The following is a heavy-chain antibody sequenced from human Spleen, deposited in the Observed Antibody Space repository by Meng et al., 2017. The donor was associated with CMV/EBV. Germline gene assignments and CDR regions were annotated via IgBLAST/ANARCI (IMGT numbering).Heavy chain of an antibody. J-gene: IGHJ6*02. CDR2: ISSSSTI. V-gene: IGHV3-69-1*02. CDR3: ARDPRTYYYYYGMDV. Sequence: GGSLSLSCAASTFNFSRYSLNWVRQAPGKGLEWVSSISSSSTIYYADSVKGRFTISRDNAKNPLYLQMNSLRVEDTALYYCARDPRTYYYYYGMDVWGQGTTVTVSS. CDR1: TFNFSRYS. D-gene: IGHD1-14*01.